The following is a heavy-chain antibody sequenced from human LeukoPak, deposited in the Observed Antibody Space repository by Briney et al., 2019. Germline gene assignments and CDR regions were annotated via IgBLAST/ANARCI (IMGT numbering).Heavy chain of an antibody. D-gene: IGHD3-10*01. CDR2: VSWNSDNI. Sequence: GWSLRLSCVGSGFPFHNYGMHWVRQAPGKGLGWVSGVSWNSDNIVYADSVKGRFTISRDRAKNSVYLQMDSLRTEDTALYYCAKDMSGSGSLLYYFDRWGQGTQVTVSS. CDR1: GFPFHNYG. J-gene: IGHJ4*02. V-gene: IGHV3-9*01. CDR3: AKDMSGSGSLLYYFDR.